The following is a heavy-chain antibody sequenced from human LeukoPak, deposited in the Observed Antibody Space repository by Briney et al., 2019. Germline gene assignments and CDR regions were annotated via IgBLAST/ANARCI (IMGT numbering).Heavy chain of an antibody. J-gene: IGHJ4*02. CDR1: GFTFSSYE. V-gene: IGHV3-23*01. CDR2: ISGSGGST. D-gene: IGHD5-18*01. CDR3: AKEGQYSYGAYYFDY. Sequence: GGSLRLSCAASGFTFSSYEMNWVRQAPGKGLEWVSAISGSGGSTYYADSVKGRFTISRDNSKNTLYLQMNSLRAEDTAVYYCAKEGQYSYGAYYFDYWGQGTLVTVSS.